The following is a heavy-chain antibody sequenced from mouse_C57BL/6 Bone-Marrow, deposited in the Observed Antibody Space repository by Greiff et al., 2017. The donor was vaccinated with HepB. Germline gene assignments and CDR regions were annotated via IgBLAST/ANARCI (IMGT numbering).Heavy chain of an antibody. CDR3: ARLRDGGSPHWYFDV. Sequence: EVHLVESGPGLVKPSQSLSLTCSVTGYSITSDYLNWIRKFPGNKLEYMGYISYSGSTYNNPSLKSRISITRDTSKNQYYLQLNSMTTEDTATYYCARLRDGGSPHWYFDVWGTGTTVTVSS. V-gene: IGHV3-8*01. CDR2: ISYSGST. J-gene: IGHJ1*03. CDR1: GYSITSDY. D-gene: IGHD1-1*02.